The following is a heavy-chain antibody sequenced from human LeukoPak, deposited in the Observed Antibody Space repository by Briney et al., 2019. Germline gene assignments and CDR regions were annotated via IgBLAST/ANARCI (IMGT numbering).Heavy chain of an antibody. CDR1: GGSISSYY. Sequence: SETLSLTCTVSGGSISSYYWSWIRQPPGKGLEWIGYIYYSGSTNYNPSLKSRVTISVDTSKNQFSLKLSSVTAADTAVYYCARLWRWLQQGDYWGQGTLVTVSS. D-gene: IGHD5-24*01. CDR2: IYYSGST. J-gene: IGHJ4*02. CDR3: ARLWRWLQQGDY. V-gene: IGHV4-59*12.